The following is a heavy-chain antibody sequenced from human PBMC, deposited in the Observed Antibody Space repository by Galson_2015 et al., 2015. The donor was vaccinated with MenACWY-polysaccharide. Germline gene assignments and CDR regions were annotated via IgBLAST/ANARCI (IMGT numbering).Heavy chain of an antibody. Sequence: SLRLSCAASGFTFSNFWMSWVRQAPGKELEWVASIKQDGSEKYLVDSVKGRFTISRDNAENSLFLQMNSLRAEDTAVYYCARERWVRGVFFGQWGRGTLVTVSS. CDR2: IKQDGSEK. J-gene: IGHJ4*02. CDR1: GFTFSNFW. CDR3: ARERWVRGVFFGQ. D-gene: IGHD3-10*01. V-gene: IGHV3-7*01.